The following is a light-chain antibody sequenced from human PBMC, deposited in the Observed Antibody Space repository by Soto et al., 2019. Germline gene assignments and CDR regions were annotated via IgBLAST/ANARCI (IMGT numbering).Light chain of an antibody. V-gene: IGKV1-6*01. CDR3: QQSYSIPYT. Sequence: AIKITKSPSSLSASVGDSVTITCXASQGIRNDLGWYQQKPGKAPKLLIYAASSLQSGVPSRFSGSGSGTDFTLTISSLQPEDFATYYCQQSYSIPYTFGQGTRLEIK. CDR1: QGIRND. J-gene: IGKJ5*01. CDR2: AAS.